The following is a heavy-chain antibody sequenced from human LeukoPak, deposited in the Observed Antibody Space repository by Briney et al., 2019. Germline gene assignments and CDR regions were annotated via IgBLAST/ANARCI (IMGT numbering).Heavy chain of an antibody. D-gene: IGHD4-23*01. CDR1: GFTFSSYS. CDR2: IGTSSSII. CDR3: ARHDYAGNSGDY. J-gene: IGHJ4*02. Sequence: GGSLRLSRAASGFTFSSYSMNWVRQTPGKGLEWVSYIGTSSSIIYYADSVKGRFTISRDNAKNSLYLQMNSLRDEDTAVYYCARHDYAGNSGDYWGQGTLVTVSS. V-gene: IGHV3-48*02.